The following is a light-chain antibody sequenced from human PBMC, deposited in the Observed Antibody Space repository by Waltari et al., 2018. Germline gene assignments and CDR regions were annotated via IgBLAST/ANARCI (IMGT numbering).Light chain of an antibody. J-gene: IGKJ1*01. CDR2: YAS. CDR3: QKYVRLPVT. CDR1: PSVGKS. Sequence: EIVLTQSPGTLSLSPGERATLSCRASPSVGKSLAWYQQKSGQSPRPLIYYASTGANGIPDRFRASGFGTDASLTISRLEPEXXXVYYCQKYVRLPVTFGQGTKVEIK. V-gene: IGKV3-20*01.